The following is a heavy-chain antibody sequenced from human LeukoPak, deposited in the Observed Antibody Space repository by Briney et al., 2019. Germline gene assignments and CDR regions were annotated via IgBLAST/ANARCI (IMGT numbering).Heavy chain of an antibody. D-gene: IGHD3-22*01. CDR2: ITYDGSNK. Sequence: GRSLRLSCAASGFTFSSYAMHWVRQAPGKGLEWVAVITYDGSNKYYADSVKGRFTISRDNSKNTLYLQMNSLRAEDTAVYYCARDTENYDSSGYSYYFDYWGQGILVTVSS. V-gene: IGHV3-30-3*01. J-gene: IGHJ4*02. CDR1: GFTFSSYA. CDR3: ARDTENYDSSGYSYYFDY.